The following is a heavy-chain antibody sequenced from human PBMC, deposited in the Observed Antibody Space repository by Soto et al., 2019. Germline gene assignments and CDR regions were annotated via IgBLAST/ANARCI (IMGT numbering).Heavy chain of an antibody. CDR1: GFTFSAFT. CDR3: TRYGEDSVFDS. CDR2: ITSKTNNYAT. J-gene: IGHJ4*02. V-gene: IGHV3-73*01. D-gene: IGHD3-10*01. Sequence: GGSLRLSCAASGFTFSAFTIHWVRQASGKGLEWVGRITSKTNNYATVYAASVKGRFTFSRDDSKNTAYLQMNSLKTEDTAVYYCTRYGEDSVFDSSGQGTRVTVSS.